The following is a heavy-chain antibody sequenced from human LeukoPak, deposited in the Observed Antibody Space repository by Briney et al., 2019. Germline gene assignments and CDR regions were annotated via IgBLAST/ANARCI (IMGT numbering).Heavy chain of an antibody. D-gene: IGHD3-22*01. CDR1: GFTFDDYA. Sequence: PGGSLRLSCAASGFTFDDYAMHCVRQAPGKGREWVSSISWNSGSIGYADSVKGRFTISRDNAKNSLYLQMNSLRAEATALYYCAKDISVYYYDSSGNFDYWGQGTLVTVSS. V-gene: IGHV3-9*01. CDR2: ISWNSGSI. CDR3: AKDISVYYYDSSGNFDY. J-gene: IGHJ4*02.